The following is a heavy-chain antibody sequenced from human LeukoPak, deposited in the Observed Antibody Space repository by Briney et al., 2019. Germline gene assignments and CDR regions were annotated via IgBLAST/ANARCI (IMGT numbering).Heavy chain of an antibody. CDR2: INDSGTI. CDR1: GGSFSHYY. Sequence: SETLSLTCAVYGGSFSHYYWSWIRQSPRMGLEWIAEINDSGTINCNPSLMSRVTISLDKSKNQFSLKLSSATAADTAVYYCARRWNYGRNYYIDVWGKGATVSVSS. J-gene: IGHJ6*03. D-gene: IGHD1-7*01. CDR3: ARRWNYGRNYYIDV. V-gene: IGHV4-34*01.